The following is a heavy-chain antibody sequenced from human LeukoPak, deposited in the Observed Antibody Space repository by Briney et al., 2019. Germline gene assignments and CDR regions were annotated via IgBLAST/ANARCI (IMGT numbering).Heavy chain of an antibody. D-gene: IGHD3-10*01. CDR2: MSSSSRTI. J-gene: IGHJ4*02. Sequence: SGGSLRLACAASGFIVSTSNMNWVRQAPGKGLEWVSFMSSSSRTIYYADSVKGRVSISRDNAKNSLYLQMNSLRDEDTAIYYCAIFGLGSGSRDYWGQGTLVTVSS. CDR1: GFIVSTSN. CDR3: AIFGLGSGSRDY. V-gene: IGHV3-48*02.